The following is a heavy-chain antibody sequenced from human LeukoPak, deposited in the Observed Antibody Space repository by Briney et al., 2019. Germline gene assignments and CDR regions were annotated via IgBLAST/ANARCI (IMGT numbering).Heavy chain of an antibody. V-gene: IGHV1-8*03. CDR3: ARGQRYSSRWSIDY. Sequence: ASVKVSCKASGYTFTSYDINWVRQATGQGLEWMGWMNPNSGNTGYAQKFQGRVTITRNTSISTAYMELSSLRSEDTAVYYCARGQRYSSRWSIDYWGQGTLVTVSS. J-gene: IGHJ4*02. D-gene: IGHD6-13*01. CDR2: MNPNSGNT. CDR1: GYTFTSYD.